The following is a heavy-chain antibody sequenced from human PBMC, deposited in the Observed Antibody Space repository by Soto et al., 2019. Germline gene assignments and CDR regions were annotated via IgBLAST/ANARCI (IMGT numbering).Heavy chain of an antibody. J-gene: IGHJ4*02. D-gene: IGHD5-18*01. CDR3: ARGLNVDTAMVYDY. CDR2: INHSGST. CDR1: GGSFSGYY. V-gene: IGHV4-34*01. Sequence: QVQLQQWGAGLLKPSETLSLTCAVYGGSFSGYYWSWIRQPPGKGLEWIGEINHSGSTNYKPSLKSRVTISVDTSKNQFSLKLSSVTAADTAVYYCARGLNVDTAMVYDYWGQGTLVTVS.